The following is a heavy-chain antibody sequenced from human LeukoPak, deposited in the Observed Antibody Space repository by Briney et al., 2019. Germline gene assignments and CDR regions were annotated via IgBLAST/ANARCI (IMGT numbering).Heavy chain of an antibody. CDR2: IIPIFGTA. J-gene: IGHJ4*02. CDR1: GGTFSSYA. V-gene: IGHV1-69*13. CDR3: ARDIPYCGGDCYRFDY. Sequence: GTSVKVSCKASGGTFSSYAISWVRQAPGQGLEWMGGIIPIFGTANYAQKFQGRVTITADESTSTAYMELSSLRSGDTAVYYCARDIPYCGGDCYRFDYWGQGTLVTVSS. D-gene: IGHD2-21*02.